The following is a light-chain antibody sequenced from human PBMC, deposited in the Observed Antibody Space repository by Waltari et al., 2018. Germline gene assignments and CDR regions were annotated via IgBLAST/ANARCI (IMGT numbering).Light chain of an antibody. Sequence: QAVLTQPSSLSASPGASASLTCTLRSDINVDNYRIYWYQQKPGTPPQYLLKYKSDTDKQKASGVPRRVSGSQDASANAGILLISGLQSEDEADYYCMIWHNSARDVVFGGGTKLTVL. CDR3: MIWHNSARDVV. CDR2: YKSDTDK. V-gene: IGLV5-45*02. J-gene: IGLJ2*01. CDR1: SDINVDNYR.